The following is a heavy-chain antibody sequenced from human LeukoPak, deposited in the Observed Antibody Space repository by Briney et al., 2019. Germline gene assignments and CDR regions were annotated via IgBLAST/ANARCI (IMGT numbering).Heavy chain of an antibody. J-gene: IGHJ4*02. CDR1: GYTFTSYY. V-gene: IGHV1-46*01. CDR2: INPSGGST. CDR3: ARDYYYDSSGYSPFDF. Sequence: GASVKVSCKASGYTFTSYYMHWVRQAPGQGLEWMGIINPSGGSTSYAQKFQGRVTMTRDMSTSTVYMELSSLRPDDTAVYYCARDYYYDSSGYSPFDFWGQGTLVTVSS. D-gene: IGHD3-22*01.